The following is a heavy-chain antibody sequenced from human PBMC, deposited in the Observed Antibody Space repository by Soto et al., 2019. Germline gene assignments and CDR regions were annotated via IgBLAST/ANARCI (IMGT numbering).Heavy chain of an antibody. Sequence: EVPLLESGGGLVQPGGSLRLSCAASGFTFSSYAMSWVRQAPGKGLEWVSTISGSGASTYYADSVKGRFTISRDNSKNPLYLQMNSLRAEDTAVYYCAKGGQWLTRFDYWGQGTLVTVSS. CDR1: GFTFSSYA. V-gene: IGHV3-23*01. CDR2: ISGSGAST. D-gene: IGHD6-19*01. CDR3: AKGGQWLTRFDY. J-gene: IGHJ4*02.